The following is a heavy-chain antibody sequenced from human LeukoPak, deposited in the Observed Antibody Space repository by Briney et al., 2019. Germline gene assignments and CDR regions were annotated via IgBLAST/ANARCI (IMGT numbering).Heavy chain of an antibody. CDR2: ISGSGGTT. CDR3: AKDRRYGSSYYYYMDV. D-gene: IGHD6-6*01. CDR1: GFTFSTYA. Sequence: PGGSLRLSCAVSGFTFSTYAMNWVRQPPGKGLEWVSAISGSGGTTYYADSVKGRFTISRDTSKNTLYLQMNSLRAEDTAVYYCAKDRRYGSSYYYYMDVWGKGTTVTVSS. J-gene: IGHJ6*03. V-gene: IGHV3-23*01.